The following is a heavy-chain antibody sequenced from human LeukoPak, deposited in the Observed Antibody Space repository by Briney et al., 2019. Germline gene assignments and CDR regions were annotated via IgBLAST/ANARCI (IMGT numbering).Heavy chain of an antibody. CDR2: IWYDGSNK. J-gene: IGHJ3*02. Sequence: GRSLRLSCAASGFTFSSYGMHWVRQAPGKGLEWVAVIWYDGSNKYYADSVKGRFTISRDNSKNTLYLQMNSLRAEDTAVYYCARGLIVGAHTYPHDAFDIWGQGTMVTVSS. V-gene: IGHV3-33*08. CDR1: GFTFSSYG. D-gene: IGHD1-26*01. CDR3: ARGLIVGAHTYPHDAFDI.